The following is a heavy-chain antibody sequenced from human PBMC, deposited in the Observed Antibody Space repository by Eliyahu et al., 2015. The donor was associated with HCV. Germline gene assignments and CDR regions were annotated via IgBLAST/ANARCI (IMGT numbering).Heavy chain of an antibody. CDR1: GFXXXTYA. CDR2: ITYDGSRK. V-gene: IGHV3-30*02. D-gene: IGHD3-10*01. CDR3: TKDRYGSGPNWFDP. Sequence: QEHLVESGGGVVQPGGSLRXSFAAXGFXXXTYAMPWVRQAPGERPEWLAFITYDGSRKIYKDSVKGRFVISRDNSKNTLYLQMNNLRLEDTALYYCTKDRYGSGPNWFDPWGQGTQVTVSS. J-gene: IGHJ5*02.